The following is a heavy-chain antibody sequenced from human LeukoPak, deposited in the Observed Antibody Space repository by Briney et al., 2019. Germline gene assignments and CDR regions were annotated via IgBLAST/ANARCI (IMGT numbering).Heavy chain of an antibody. D-gene: IGHD1-26*01. CDR3: ARAVSGSLYGDFDF. Sequence: ASVKVSCKASGYSFVFFGVSWVRQAPGQGLGWMGWIDSHNGNTNYAEKFQDRVTMTTDTSTTTSYMELRSLRSDDTAVYYCARAVSGSLYGDFDFWGQGTLVTVSA. J-gene: IGHJ4*02. CDR1: GYSFVFFG. V-gene: IGHV1-18*01. CDR2: IDSHNGNT.